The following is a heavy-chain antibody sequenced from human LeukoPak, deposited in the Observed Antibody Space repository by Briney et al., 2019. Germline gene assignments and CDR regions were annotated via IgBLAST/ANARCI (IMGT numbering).Heavy chain of an antibody. V-gene: IGHV3-21*01. J-gene: IGHJ4*02. Sequence: PGGSLRLSCAASGFTFSSYSMNWVRQAPGKGLEWVSSISSSSSYIYYADSVKGRFTISRDNAENSLYLQTNSLRAEDTAVYYCARASHVDTARVGYWGQGTLVTVSS. D-gene: IGHD5-18*01. CDR2: ISSSSSYI. CDR3: ARASHVDTARVGY. CDR1: GFTFSSYS.